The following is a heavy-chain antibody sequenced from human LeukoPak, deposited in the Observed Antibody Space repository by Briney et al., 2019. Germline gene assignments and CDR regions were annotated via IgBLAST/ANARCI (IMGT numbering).Heavy chain of an antibody. CDR3: ARHDSFIPY. Sequence: PGGSLRLSCAASGFTFNYYAMSWVRQAPGKGLEWVSGISDNEGTTYYTDSVKGRFTISRDNTKNTVYLQMNNLRVDDTAVYFCARHDSFIPYWGQGTLVTVSS. CDR2: ISDNEGTT. V-gene: IGHV3-23*01. CDR1: GFTFNYYA. D-gene: IGHD5-18*01. J-gene: IGHJ4*02.